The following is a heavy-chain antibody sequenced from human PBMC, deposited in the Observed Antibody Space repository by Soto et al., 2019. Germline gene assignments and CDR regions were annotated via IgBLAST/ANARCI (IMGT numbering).Heavy chain of an antibody. V-gene: IGHV1-69*13. J-gene: IGHJ3*02. D-gene: IGHD6-19*01. CDR1: GGTFSSYA. CDR3: ARDSRMYGSGWYKAFDI. CDR2: IIPIFGTA. Sequence: SVKVSCKASGGTFSSYAISWVRQAPGQGLEWMGGIIPIFGTANYAQKFQGRVTITADESTSTAYMELSSLRPEDTAVYYCARDSRMYGSGWYKAFDIWGQGTMVTVSS.